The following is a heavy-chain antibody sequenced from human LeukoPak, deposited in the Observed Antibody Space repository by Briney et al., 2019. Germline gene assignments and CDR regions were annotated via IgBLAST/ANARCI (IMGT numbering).Heavy chain of an antibody. CDR1: GGTFSSYA. Sequence: SVKVSCKASGGTFSSYAISWVRQAPGQGLEWMGGIIPIFGTANYAQKFQGRVTITADESTSTAYMELSSLRSEDTAVYYCARGWGPCGGDCYDYYYYGMDVWGQGTTVTASS. CDR3: ARGWGPCGGDCYDYYYYGMDV. V-gene: IGHV1-69*13. J-gene: IGHJ6*02. D-gene: IGHD2-21*02. CDR2: IIPIFGTA.